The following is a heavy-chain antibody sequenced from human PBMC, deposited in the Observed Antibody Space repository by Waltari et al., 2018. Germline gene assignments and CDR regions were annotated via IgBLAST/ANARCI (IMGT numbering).Heavy chain of an antibody. V-gene: IGHV4-34*01. CDR1: GGSFSGSS. CDR3: ARKTYYYDSSGYPQVRYFDY. J-gene: IGHJ4*02. D-gene: IGHD3-22*01. CDR2: INHSGRT. Sequence: QVQLQQWGAGLLKPSETLSLTCAVYGGSFSGSSWSWLRQPHGTGLEWIGEINHSGRTNYNPSLKSRVTISVDTSKNQFSLKLSSVTAADTAVYYCARKTYYYDSSGYPQVRYFDYWGQGTLVTVSS.